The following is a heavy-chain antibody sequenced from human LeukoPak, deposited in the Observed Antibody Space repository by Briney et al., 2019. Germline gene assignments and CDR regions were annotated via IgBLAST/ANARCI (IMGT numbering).Heavy chain of an antibody. Sequence: SETLSLTCTVSGVSINNYFWSWLRQPAVKGLEWIGRIDTSGSTNYNPSLKSRVTMSVDTSKNQFSLKLRSVTAADTAVYYCARDGGVPGRNWFDPWGQGTLVTVSS. J-gene: IGHJ5*02. CDR3: ARDGGVPGRNWFDP. CDR1: GVSINNYF. D-gene: IGHD2-2*01. CDR2: IDTSGST. V-gene: IGHV4-4*07.